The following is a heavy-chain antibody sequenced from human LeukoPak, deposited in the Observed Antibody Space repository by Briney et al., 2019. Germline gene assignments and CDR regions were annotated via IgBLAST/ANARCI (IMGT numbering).Heavy chain of an antibody. Sequence: SXXTFISXAIXXVRQAPGQGLEXXGGXIPIFGTPNYAQKFQGRVTITADESTSTAYMELSSLRSEDTAVYYCAREAVVVVAPRPYYFDYWGQGTLVTVSS. V-gene: IGHV1-69*01. J-gene: IGHJ4*02. CDR3: AREAVVVVAPRPYYFDY. CDR2: XIPIFGTP. D-gene: IGHD2-15*01. CDR1: XXTFISXA.